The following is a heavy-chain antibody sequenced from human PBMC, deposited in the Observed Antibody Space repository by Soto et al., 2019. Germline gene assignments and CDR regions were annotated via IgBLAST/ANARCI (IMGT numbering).Heavy chain of an antibody. V-gene: IGHV5-51*01. Sequence: GESLKISCKSSGYSFTSFWIGWVRQMPGKGLEWMGIIYPGDSDTRYSPSFQGQVTISADQSLSTAYLQWSSLKASDTAMYYCARCQEYYEILTCFYVPYYYYGIGVWGQWTTVTVSS. CDR2: IYPGDSDT. J-gene: IGHJ6*02. CDR3: ARCQEYYEILTCFYVPYYYYGIGV. CDR1: GYSFTSFW. D-gene: IGHD3-9*01.